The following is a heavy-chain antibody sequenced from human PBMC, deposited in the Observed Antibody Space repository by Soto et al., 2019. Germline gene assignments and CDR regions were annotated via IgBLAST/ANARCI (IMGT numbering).Heavy chain of an antibody. CDR3: AKSDINRWFDY. CDR2: IKQDGSEK. CDR1: GFTFSSYW. D-gene: IGHD2-15*01. J-gene: IGHJ4*02. Sequence: PGGSLRLSCAASGFTFSSYWMSWVRQAPGKGLEWVANIKQDGSEKYYVDSVKGRFTISRDNAKNSLYLQMNSLRAEDTALYYCAKSDINRWFDYWGQGTLVTVSS. V-gene: IGHV3-7*03.